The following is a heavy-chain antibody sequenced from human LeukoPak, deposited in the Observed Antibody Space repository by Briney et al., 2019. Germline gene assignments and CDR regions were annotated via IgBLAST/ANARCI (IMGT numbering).Heavy chain of an antibody. CDR1: GGSFSSYY. CDR3: ARAGSGRGRGGPNWFDR. D-gene: IGHD3-10*01. J-gene: IGHJ5*02. Sequence: SETLPLTCAVYGGSFSSYYWRWIRQPPGKGLEWIGEINHSGSTNYSPSLKSRVTISVDTSKNQFSLKLSSVTAADTAVYYCARAGSGRGRGGPNWFDRWGQGTLVTVAS. CDR2: INHSGST. V-gene: IGHV4-34*01.